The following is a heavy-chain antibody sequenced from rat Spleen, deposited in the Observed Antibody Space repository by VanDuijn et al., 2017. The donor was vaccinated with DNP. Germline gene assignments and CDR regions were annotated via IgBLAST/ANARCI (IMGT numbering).Heavy chain of an antibody. Sequence: EVQLVESGGGFVQPGKSLKLSCVASGFTFNDFYMAWVRQTPQKGLEWVASIRYAGDNKEYGDSGKGRFTISRDNGKNTLYLQMDSLKSEDTATYYCARHPLYGGYMYFDSWGQGVMVTVSS. D-gene: IGHD1-11*01. CDR2: IRYAGDNK. CDR3: ARHPLYGGYMYFDS. CDR1: GFTFNDFY. V-gene: IGHV5-22*01. J-gene: IGHJ2*01.